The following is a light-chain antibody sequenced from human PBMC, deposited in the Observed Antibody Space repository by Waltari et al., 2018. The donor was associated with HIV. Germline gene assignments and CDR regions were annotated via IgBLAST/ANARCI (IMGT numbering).Light chain of an antibody. V-gene: IGLV4-69*02. CDR2: VNEAGAH. Sequence: QLAVTQPPSASASLGASVTLTCTLSSGHSNFAIASHQKRPDKGPRYLMQVNEAGAHSKGDGVPDRFSCSSSGAVRYLTISNRQSGDEADYYCQTWGTGVGVFAGGTKLTVL. CDR3: QTWGTGVGV. CDR1: SGHSNFA. J-gene: IGLJ3*02.